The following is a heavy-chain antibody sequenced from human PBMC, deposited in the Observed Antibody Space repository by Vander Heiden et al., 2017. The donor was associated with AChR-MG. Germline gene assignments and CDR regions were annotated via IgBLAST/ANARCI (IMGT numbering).Heavy chain of an antibody. V-gene: IGHV3-33*01. CDR2: IWYDGRNK. Sequence: QVQLVDSGGGVVQPGRSLRLSCAASSAFRFSSYGFHWVRQAPGKGLEWVAVIWYDGRNKDYADSGKGRFTISRDNSKNTLYLQMNSLRADDTAVYYCAGKHGSWSYYYSLDY. J-gene: IGHJ4*01. CDR3: AGKHGSWSYYYSLDY. CDR1: AFRFSSYG. D-gene: IGHD3-10*01.